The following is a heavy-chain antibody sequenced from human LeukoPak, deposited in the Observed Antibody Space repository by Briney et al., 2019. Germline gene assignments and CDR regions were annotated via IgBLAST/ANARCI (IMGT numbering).Heavy chain of an antibody. CDR3: ARDLTVDPYSIVVVPAAMVYYYMDV. J-gene: IGHJ6*03. Sequence: ASVKVSCKASGYTFTAYFMHWVRQAPGQGLEWMGRINPNSGGTNYAQKFQGRVTMTRDTSISTAYMELSRLRSDDTAVYYCARDLTVDPYSIVVVPAAMVYYYMDVWGKGTTVTVSS. CDR1: GYTFTAYF. CDR2: INPNSGGT. D-gene: IGHD2-2*01. V-gene: IGHV1-2*06.